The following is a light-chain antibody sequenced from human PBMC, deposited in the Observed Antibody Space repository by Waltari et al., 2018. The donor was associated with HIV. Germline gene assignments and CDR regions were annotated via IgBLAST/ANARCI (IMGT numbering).Light chain of an antibody. CDR3: SSYTSSSTSHV. J-gene: IGLJ1*01. CDR1: SSDVGGYTY. V-gene: IGLV2-14*01. Sequence: QSALTQPASVSGSPGQSITISCTGTSSDVGGYTYVSWYQQHPGKAPKLMIYEVSNRPSGVSNCFSGSKSGNTASLTISGLQAEDEADYYCSSYTSSSTSHVFGTGTKVTVL. CDR2: EVS.